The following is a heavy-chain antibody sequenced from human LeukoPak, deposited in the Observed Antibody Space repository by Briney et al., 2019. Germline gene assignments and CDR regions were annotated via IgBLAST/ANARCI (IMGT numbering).Heavy chain of an antibody. Sequence: GRCLRLSRAASGFTFRNYWTDSVRQAPGKGLGCVLRVIRDGGFTNYADSVNGRFTISRGTAKNTLYLQMISLRAEDTAVYYCVRDGDDFNFDYWGQGSLVTVSS. J-gene: IGHJ4*02. CDR3: VRDGDDFNFDY. CDR2: VIRDGGFT. D-gene: IGHD5-24*01. V-gene: IGHV3-74*01. CDR1: GFTFRNYW.